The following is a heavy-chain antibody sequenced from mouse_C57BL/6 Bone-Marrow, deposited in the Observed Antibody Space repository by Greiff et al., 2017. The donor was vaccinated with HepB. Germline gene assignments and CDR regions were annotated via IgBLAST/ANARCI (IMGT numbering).Heavy chain of an antibody. CDR3: ARSLGDGYNAPFAY. V-gene: IGHV1-66*01. CDR2: IYPGSGNT. D-gene: IGHD2-3*01. Sequence: QVQLQQSGPELVKPGASVKISCKASGYSFTSYYIHWVKQRPGQGLEWIGWIYPGSGNTKYNEKFKGKATLTADTSSSTAYMQLSSLTSEDSAVYYCARSLGDGYNAPFAYWGQGTLVTVSA. CDR1: GYSFTSYY. J-gene: IGHJ3*01.